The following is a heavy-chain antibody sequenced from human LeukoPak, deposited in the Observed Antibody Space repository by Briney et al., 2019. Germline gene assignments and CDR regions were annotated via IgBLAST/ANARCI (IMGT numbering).Heavy chain of an antibody. D-gene: IGHD5-12*01. J-gene: IGHJ2*01. CDR1: GGSITSSSHY. V-gene: IGHV4-39*02. CDR3: ARDAGYPDWYFDL. Sequence: NPSETLSLTCTVSGGSITSSSHYWGWIRQPPGKGLEWIGSIYYSGDTYYNPSLKSRVTISVDTSKSQFSLRLSSVTAADTAVYYCARDAGYPDWYFDLWGRGTLVTVSS. CDR2: IYYSGDT.